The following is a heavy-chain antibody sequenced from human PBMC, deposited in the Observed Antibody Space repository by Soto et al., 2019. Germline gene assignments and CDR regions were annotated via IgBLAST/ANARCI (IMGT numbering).Heavy chain of an antibody. CDR3: ASVTFGGVVLAH. CDR2: IYFNGNT. V-gene: IGHV4-59*01. Sequence: QVQLQESGPERVKPSETLSLTCTVSADSFSKYHWTWIRQPPGGGLEWIGYIYFNGNTNYNPSLRGRVTISRDTSKKQFSLNLCSVTAADTAVYYCASVTFGGVVLAHWGQGTLVTVSS. D-gene: IGHD3-16*01. CDR1: ADSFSKYH. J-gene: IGHJ4*02.